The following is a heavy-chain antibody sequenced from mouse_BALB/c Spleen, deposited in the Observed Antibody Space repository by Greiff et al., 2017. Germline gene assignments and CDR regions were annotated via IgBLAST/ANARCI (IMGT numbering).Heavy chain of an antibody. CDR2: IYPSDSYT. CDR3: TRSPFTTATTWFAY. J-gene: IGHJ3*01. CDR1: GYTFSSYW. D-gene: IGHD1-2*01. Sequence: QVQLQQSGAELMKPGASVKISCKATGYTFSSYWINWVKQRPGQGLERIGNIYPSDSYTNYNQKFKDKATLTVDKSSSTAYMQLSSPTSEDSAVYYCTRSPFTTATTWFAYWGQGTLVTVSA. V-gene: IGHV1S126*01.